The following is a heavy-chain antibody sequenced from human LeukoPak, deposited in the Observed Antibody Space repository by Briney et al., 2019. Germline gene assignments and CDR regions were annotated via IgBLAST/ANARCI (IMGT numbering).Heavy chain of an antibody. CDR1: GFTFSNYW. Sequence: PGGSLRLSCAASGFTFSNYWMHWVRQAPGKGLEWVSSISTSSSYIYYADSVKGRFTISRDNAKNSLYLQMNNLRAEDTAVYYCARAYVGYCSGGSCYRYFDYWGQGTLVTVSS. CDR2: ISTSSSYI. J-gene: IGHJ4*02. V-gene: IGHV3-21*01. CDR3: ARAYVGYCSGGSCYRYFDY. D-gene: IGHD2-15*01.